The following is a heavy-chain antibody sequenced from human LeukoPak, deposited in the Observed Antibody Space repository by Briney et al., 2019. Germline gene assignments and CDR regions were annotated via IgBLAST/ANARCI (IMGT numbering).Heavy chain of an antibody. CDR3: ARHQGYCVTNSCGVDWFDP. Sequence: SETLPLTCTVSGGSITGYYWSWFRQPPGKGLEWVGYIHYSGGANYSPSLKNRVSISVDTSSNQFSLKLNSVTAADTAVHFCARHQGYCVTNSCGVDWFDPWGQGTLVTVSS. CDR2: IHYSGGA. CDR1: GGSITGYY. J-gene: IGHJ5*02. D-gene: IGHD2-15*01. V-gene: IGHV4-59*08.